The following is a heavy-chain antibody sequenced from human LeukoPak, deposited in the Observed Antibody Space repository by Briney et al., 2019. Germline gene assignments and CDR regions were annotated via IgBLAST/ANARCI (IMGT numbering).Heavy chain of an antibody. V-gene: IGHV4-39*01. J-gene: IGHJ4*02. CDR3: ASDSHYDSSGYYYD. Sequence: KPSETLSLTCTVSGGTISSSSYYWGWIRQPPGKGLEWIGSIYYSGSTYYNPSLKSRVTISVDTSKNQFSLKLSSVTAADTAVSYCASDSHYDSSGYYYDWGQGTLVTVSS. CDR2: IYYSGST. CDR1: GGTISSSSYY. D-gene: IGHD3-22*01.